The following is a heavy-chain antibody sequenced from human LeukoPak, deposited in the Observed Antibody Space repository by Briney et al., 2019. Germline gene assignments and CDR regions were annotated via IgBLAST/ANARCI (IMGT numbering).Heavy chain of an antibody. D-gene: IGHD6-6*01. J-gene: IGHJ4*02. CDR1: GFTFSDYY. CDR3: ARVGRYSSSSGDY. CDR2: ISSSGSSI. Sequence: GGSPRLSCAASGFTFSDYYMSWIRQAPGKGLEWVSYISSSGSSIYSADSVKCRFTISRDNAKNSLYLQMNSLRAEDTAVYYCARVGRYSSSSGDYWGQGTLVTVSS. V-gene: IGHV3-11*04.